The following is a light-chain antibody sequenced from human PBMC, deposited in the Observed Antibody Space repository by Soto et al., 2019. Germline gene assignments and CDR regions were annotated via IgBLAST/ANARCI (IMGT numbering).Light chain of an antibody. CDR1: QSVSSSY. J-gene: IGKJ2*01. V-gene: IGKV3-20*01. CDR3: QQYDSSPVP. CDR2: GAS. Sequence: ENVLTQSPGTLSLSPGERATLSCRASQSVSSSYLTWYQQKPGQAHRLLIYGASSRATDIPDRFSGSGSGTGFTLTISRLEHEDLAVYHCQQYDSSPVPFGQGTKLQIK.